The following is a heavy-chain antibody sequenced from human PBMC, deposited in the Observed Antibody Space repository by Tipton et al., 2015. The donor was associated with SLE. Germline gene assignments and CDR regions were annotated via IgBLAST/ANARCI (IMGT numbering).Heavy chain of an antibody. CDR1: GFTFSSYA. D-gene: IGHD6-19*01. Sequence: GSLRLSCAASGFTFSSYAMSWVRQAPGKGLEWVSAISGSGRSTYYADSVKGRFTISRDNSKNTLYLQINSLRAEDTAVYYCAKESASGWSNYYYYYMDVWGKGTTVTVSS. CDR3: AKESASGWSNYYYYYMDV. J-gene: IGHJ6*03. CDR2: ISGSGRST. V-gene: IGHV3-23*01.